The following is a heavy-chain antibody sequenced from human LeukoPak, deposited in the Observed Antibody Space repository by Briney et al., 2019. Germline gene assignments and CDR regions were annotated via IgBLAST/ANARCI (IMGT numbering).Heavy chain of an antibody. CDR3: ARAAKWEFYHYYMDV. J-gene: IGHJ6*03. CDR2: ISNGSGNR. CDR1: QFTFNGSW. Sequence: GGSLRLSCADSQFTFNGSWMNWVRQAPGKGLEWISYISNGSGNRYYADSVKGRFTISRDNAKNLLYLQMNNLRADDTAVYYCARAAKWEFYHYYMDVWGKGTTVAVSS. D-gene: IGHD1-26*01. V-gene: IGHV3-48*01.